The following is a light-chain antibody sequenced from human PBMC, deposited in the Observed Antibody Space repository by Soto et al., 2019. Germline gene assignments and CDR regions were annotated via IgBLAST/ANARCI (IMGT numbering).Light chain of an antibody. Sequence: TVMTQFPATLPVSPGERVTLSCRASQSVRSHLAWYQQKPGQAPRLLIYDASTRAAGIPARFSGSGSETEFTLTSSSLQSEDSAVYYCQQYNSWPPFTFGPGTKLDIK. CDR3: QQYNSWPPFT. CDR2: DAS. CDR1: QSVRSH. J-gene: IGKJ3*01. V-gene: IGKV3-15*01.